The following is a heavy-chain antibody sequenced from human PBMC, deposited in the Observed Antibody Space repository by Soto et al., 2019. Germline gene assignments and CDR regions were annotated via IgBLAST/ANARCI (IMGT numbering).Heavy chain of an antibody. J-gene: IGHJ4*02. V-gene: IGHV5-51*01. Sequence: PGESLKISCKGSGYRFTNYWIGWVRQMPGKGLEWMGIIYPGDSDTRYSPSFQGQVTISADKSINTAYLQWSSLKASDTAMYYCARDYCSGTPCYEFDYWGQGTQVTVSS. D-gene: IGHD2-2*01. CDR3: ARDYCSGTPCYEFDY. CDR2: IYPGDSDT. CDR1: GYRFTNYW.